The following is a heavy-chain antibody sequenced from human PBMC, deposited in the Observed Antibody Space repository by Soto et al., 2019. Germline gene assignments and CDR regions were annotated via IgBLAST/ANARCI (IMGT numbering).Heavy chain of an antibody. V-gene: IGHV3-43D*03. CDR2: ISWDGGST. D-gene: IGHD6-13*01. Sequence: GGSLRLSCAASGFTFDDYAMHWVRQAPGKGLEWVSLISWDGGSTYYADSVKGRFTISRDNSKNSLYLQMNSLRAEDTALYYCAKVAYGSSWYYFDYWGQGTLVTVSS. CDR1: GFTFDDYA. J-gene: IGHJ4*02. CDR3: AKVAYGSSWYYFDY.